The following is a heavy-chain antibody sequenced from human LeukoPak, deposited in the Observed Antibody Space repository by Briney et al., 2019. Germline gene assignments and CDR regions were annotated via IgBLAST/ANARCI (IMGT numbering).Heavy chain of an antibody. J-gene: IGHJ4*02. CDR2: INWNGGST. V-gene: IGHV3-20*04. Sequence: GGSLRLSCAASGFTFDDYGMSWVRQAPGKGLEWVSGINWNGGSTGYADSVKGRFTISRDNSKNTVFLYMNSLRAEDSAIYFCAKEKWADWGQGTLVTVS. D-gene: IGHD1-26*01. CDR1: GFTFDDYG. CDR3: AKEKWAD.